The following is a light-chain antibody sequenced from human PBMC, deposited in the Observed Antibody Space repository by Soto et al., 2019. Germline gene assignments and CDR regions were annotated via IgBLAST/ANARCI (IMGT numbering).Light chain of an antibody. J-gene: IGLJ2*01. CDR2: EVS. CDR3: SSYTSSNTLV. CDR1: SRDVGLYKR. Sequence: QSALTQPPSVSGSPGQSVTFSCTGTSRDVGLYKRVSWYQQPPGTAPKLMIYEVSNRPSGVPDRFSGSKSGNTASLTISGLQAEDEADYYCSSYTSSNTLVFGGGTKVTVL. V-gene: IGLV2-18*02.